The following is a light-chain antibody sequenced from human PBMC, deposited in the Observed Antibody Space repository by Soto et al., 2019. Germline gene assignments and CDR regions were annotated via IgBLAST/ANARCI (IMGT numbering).Light chain of an antibody. CDR3: ETWDSSLSAGV. CDR1: SSNIGNNY. Sequence: QSALTQPPSGSAAPGQKVTISCSGSSSNIGNNYVSWYQQLPGTAPKLLIYDNDKRPSGIPDRFSGSKSGTSATLGITGLQTGDEADYYCETWDSSLSAGVFGGGTQLTVL. CDR2: DND. V-gene: IGLV1-51*01. J-gene: IGLJ2*01.